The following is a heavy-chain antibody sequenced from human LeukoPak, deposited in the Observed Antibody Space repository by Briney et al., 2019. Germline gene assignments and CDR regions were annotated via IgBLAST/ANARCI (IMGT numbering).Heavy chain of an antibody. CDR1: GFTFSDHF. Sequence: GGSLRLSCAASGFTFSDHFMDWVRQAPGKGLEWVGRIRKKPNSYTTEYAASVKGRFTISRDDSKNSLYLQMNSLEAEDTGVYYCARVSAITGATDALDFWGQGTLVTVSS. J-gene: IGHJ4*02. V-gene: IGHV3-72*01. D-gene: IGHD1-20*01. CDR2: IRKKPNSYTT. CDR3: ARVSAITGATDALDF.